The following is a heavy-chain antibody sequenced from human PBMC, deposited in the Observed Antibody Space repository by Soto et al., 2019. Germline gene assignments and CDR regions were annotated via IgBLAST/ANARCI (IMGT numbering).Heavy chain of an antibody. Sequence: QVQLVESGGGVVQPGRSLRLSCAASGFTFTSHGMHWFRQAPDKGLEWLAVIWYDGSNKYYADSVKGRFTISRDNSKNMLYLEMNSLRVEDTAVYYCSRWGNWKVADNWGQGTLVTVSS. J-gene: IGHJ4*02. CDR3: SRWGNWKVADN. CDR1: GFTFTSHG. CDR2: IWYDGSNK. V-gene: IGHV3-33*01. D-gene: IGHD3-16*01.